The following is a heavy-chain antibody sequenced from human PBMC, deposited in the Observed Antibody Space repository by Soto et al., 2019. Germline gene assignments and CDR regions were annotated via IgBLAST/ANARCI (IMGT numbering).Heavy chain of an antibody. V-gene: IGHV3-74*01. D-gene: IGHD3-10*01. CDR3: ARGALGRDWFDP. CDR1: GFTFSSSW. Sequence: EGQLEESGGALVQPGGSLRLSCAASGFTFSSSWMHWVRQVPGGGLVWISRIKYDGSTTNYAASVQGRFTISRDNADNMVYLQMNSLRADDTAVYYCARGALGRDWFDPWGQGTLVTVYS. CDR2: IKYDGSTT. J-gene: IGHJ5*02.